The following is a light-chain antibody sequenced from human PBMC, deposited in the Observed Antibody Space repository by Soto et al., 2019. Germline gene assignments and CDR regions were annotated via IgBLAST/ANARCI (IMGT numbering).Light chain of an antibody. J-gene: IGKJ5*01. CDR2: AAS. CDR1: QSTNSY. CDR3: QQSYITPII. Sequence: DIQLTQSPSSLSASVGDRVTITCPASQSTNSYLNRYQQKPWKASKLLIYAASSLQRGVPSRFSVSGSGTDFTIAIRRMQPEDVATYYCQQSYITPIIFSHRTRLEIK. V-gene: IGKV1-39*01.